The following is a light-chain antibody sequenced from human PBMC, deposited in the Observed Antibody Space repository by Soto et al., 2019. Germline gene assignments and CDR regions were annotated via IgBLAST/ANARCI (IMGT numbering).Light chain of an antibody. J-gene: IGLJ2*01. CDR1: SSDVGGYNY. CDR2: EVS. CDR3: SSYAGSNNPVI. Sequence: QAVLTQPPSASGSPGQSVTISCTGTSSDVGGYNYVSWYQQHPGKAPKFMIYEVSKRPSGVPDRFSGSKSGNPASLTVSGLQADDEADYYCSSYAGSNNPVIFGGGTKLTVL. V-gene: IGLV2-8*01.